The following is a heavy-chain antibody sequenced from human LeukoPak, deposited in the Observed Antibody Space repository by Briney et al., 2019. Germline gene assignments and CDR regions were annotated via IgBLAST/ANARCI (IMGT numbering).Heavy chain of an antibody. CDR3: AREPKISNGRDWFDP. Sequence: ASVKDSCKASGGTFSSYTISWVRQAPGQGLEWMGRIIPILGIANYAQKFQGRVTITADKSTSTACMELSSLRSEDTAVYYCAREPKISNGRDWFDPWGQGTLVTVSS. D-gene: IGHD4-11*01. CDR2: IIPILGIA. CDR1: GGTFSSYT. J-gene: IGHJ5*02. V-gene: IGHV1-69*04.